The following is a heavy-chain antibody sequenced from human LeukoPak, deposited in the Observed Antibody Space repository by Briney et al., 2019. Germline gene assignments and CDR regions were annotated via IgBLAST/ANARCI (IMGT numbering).Heavy chain of an antibody. J-gene: IGHJ4*02. CDR2: ISNDESKK. CDR1: GFTFSSYG. Sequence: AGGSLRLSCAASGFTFSSYGMHWVRQAPGKGLEWVAVISNDESKKYYADSVKGRFTISRDNSKNTLSLQVSSLRAEDTAVYYCARGVVGATTGAYSFDYWGRGTLVTVSS. V-gene: IGHV3-30*03. D-gene: IGHD1-26*01. CDR3: ARGVVGATTGAYSFDY.